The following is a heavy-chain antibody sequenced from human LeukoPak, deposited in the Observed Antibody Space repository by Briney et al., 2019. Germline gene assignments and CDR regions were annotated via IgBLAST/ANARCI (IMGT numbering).Heavy chain of an antibody. CDR2: MNPYNGNT. Sequence: EASVKVSCKASTYSFTNYDINWLRQATGQRLEWMGWMNPYNGNTGYAQKFQGRVTTTRNTSINTAYVELSSLRYEDTAVYFLARGGPKCGGEGFDYWGQGTLLTVSS. J-gene: IGHJ4*02. CDR3: ARGGPKCGGEGFDY. CDR1: TYSFTNYD. V-gene: IGHV1-8*01. D-gene: IGHD2-21*01.